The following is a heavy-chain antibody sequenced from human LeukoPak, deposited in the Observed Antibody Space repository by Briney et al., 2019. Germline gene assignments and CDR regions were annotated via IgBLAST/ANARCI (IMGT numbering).Heavy chain of an antibody. CDR3: ARGWDNIAAVTIDY. J-gene: IGHJ4*02. CDR1: GGTFSSYA. Sequence: ASVKVSCKASGGTFSSYAISWVRQAPGQGLEWMGRIIPILGIANYAQKFQGRVTITADKSTSTAYMELSSLRSEDTAVYYCARGWDNIAAVTIDYWGQGTLVTVSS. V-gene: IGHV1-69*04. CDR2: IIPILGIA. D-gene: IGHD6-25*01.